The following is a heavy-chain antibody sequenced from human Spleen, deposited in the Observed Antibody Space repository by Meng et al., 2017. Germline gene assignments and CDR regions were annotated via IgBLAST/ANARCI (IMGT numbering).Heavy chain of an antibody. J-gene: IGHJ4*02. Sequence: VQLVASGAELKKPGASVKISCQASGNTFTYYDLHWVRQDPGRSLEWIGWINPDIGNTEYSQKFTGRVTITRDTSASAAYMELSSMRYEDTAVYYCARDSYGLLRTYYFDYWGQGTLVTVSS. D-gene: IGHD2-15*01. CDR3: ARDSYGLLRTYYFDY. CDR1: GNTFTYYD. CDR2: INPDIGNT. V-gene: IGHV1-3*01.